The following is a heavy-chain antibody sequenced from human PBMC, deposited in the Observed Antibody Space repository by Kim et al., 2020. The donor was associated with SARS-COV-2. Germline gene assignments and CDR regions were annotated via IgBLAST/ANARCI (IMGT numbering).Heavy chain of an antibody. Sequence: TGYADSVKGRFTIPRDNAKNSLDLQMNSLRAEDTALYHCARESVGAPFDYWGQGTLVTVSS. V-gene: IGHV3-20*01. CDR2: T. D-gene: IGHD3-16*01. CDR3: ARESVGAPFDY. J-gene: IGHJ4*02.